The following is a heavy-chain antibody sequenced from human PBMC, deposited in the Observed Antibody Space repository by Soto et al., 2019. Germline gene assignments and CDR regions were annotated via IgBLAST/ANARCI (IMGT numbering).Heavy chain of an antibody. V-gene: IGHV3-30*18. Sequence: GGSLRLSRAASGFTFSSYGMHWVRQAPGKGLEWVAVISYDGSNKYYADSVKGRFTISRDNSKNTLYLQMNSLRAEDTAVYYCAKDRSYCGGDCYSFYGMDVWGQGTTVTVSS. J-gene: IGHJ6*02. CDR2: ISYDGSNK. D-gene: IGHD2-21*02. CDR1: GFTFSSYG. CDR3: AKDRSYCGGDCYSFYGMDV.